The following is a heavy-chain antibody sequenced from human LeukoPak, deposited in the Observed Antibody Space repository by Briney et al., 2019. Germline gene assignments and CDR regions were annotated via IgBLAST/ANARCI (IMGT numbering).Heavy chain of an antibody. CDR1: GYSISSGYY. Sequence: SETLSLTCTVSGYSISSGYYWGWIRQPPGKGLEWIGSIYHSGSTYYNPSLKSRVTISVDTSKNQFSLKLSSVTAADTAVYYCVSYTGPFDYWGQGTLVTVSS. J-gene: IGHJ4*02. CDR2: IYHSGST. CDR3: VSYTGPFDY. V-gene: IGHV4-38-2*02. D-gene: IGHD3-16*01.